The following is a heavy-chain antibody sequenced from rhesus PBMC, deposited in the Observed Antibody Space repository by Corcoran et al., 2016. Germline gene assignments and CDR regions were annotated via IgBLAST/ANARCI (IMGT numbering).Heavy chain of an antibody. CDR2: INYDGSER. J-gene: IGHJ5-1*01. Sequence: EVQLVESGGGLVQPGGSLRLSCAASGFTFRSTRMNWIRQAPGKRLEWVADINYDGSERFYVDSVKGRFTISRDNAKNSLYLQMNSLRPEDTAVYYCVGDDTSNLYNRFDVWGPGVLVTVSS. D-gene: IGHD6-19*01. CDR3: VGDDTSNLYNRFDV. V-gene: IGHV3S35*01. CDR1: GFTFRSTR.